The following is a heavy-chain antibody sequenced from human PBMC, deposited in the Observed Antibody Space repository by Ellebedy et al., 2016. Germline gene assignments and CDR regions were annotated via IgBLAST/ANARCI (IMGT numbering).Heavy chain of an antibody. D-gene: IGHD3-3*01. J-gene: IGHJ4*02. CDR2: IYYSGST. Sequence: SETLSLXCTVSGGSISSGDYYWSWIRQPPGKGLEWIGYIYYSGSTYYNPSLKSRVTISVDTSKNQFSLKLSSVTAADTAVYYCAREDTIFGVIDYWGQGTLVTVSS. CDR1: GGSISSGDYY. V-gene: IGHV4-30-4*01. CDR3: AREDTIFGVIDY.